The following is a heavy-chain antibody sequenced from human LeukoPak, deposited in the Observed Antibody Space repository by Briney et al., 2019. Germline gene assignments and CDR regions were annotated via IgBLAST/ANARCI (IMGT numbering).Heavy chain of an antibody. V-gene: IGHV4-59*01. CDR1: GGSISRYY. CDR2: IYYSGNT. J-gene: IGHJ5*02. CDR3: ARLWSEGNWENWFDP. D-gene: IGHD3-3*01. Sequence: SETLSLTCTVSGGSISRYYWSWIRQPPGKGLEWIGYIYYSGNTNYNPSLKSRVTISVDTSKNQFSLKLSSVTAADTAVYYCARLWSEGNWENWFDPWGQGTLVTVSS.